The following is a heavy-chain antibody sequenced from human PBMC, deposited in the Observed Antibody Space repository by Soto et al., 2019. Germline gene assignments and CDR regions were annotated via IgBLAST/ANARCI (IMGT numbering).Heavy chain of an antibody. D-gene: IGHD3-3*01. CDR3: ARDGFGSGYLNPFWFDP. CDR2: IYYSGST. V-gene: IGHV4-31*03. CDR1: GGSISSGGYY. J-gene: IGHJ5*02. Sequence: PSETLSLTCTVSGGSISSGGYYWSWIRQHPGKGLEWIGYIYYSGSTYYNPSLKSRVTISVDTSKNQFSLKLSSVTAADTAVYYCARDGFGSGYLNPFWFDPWGQGTLVTVSS.